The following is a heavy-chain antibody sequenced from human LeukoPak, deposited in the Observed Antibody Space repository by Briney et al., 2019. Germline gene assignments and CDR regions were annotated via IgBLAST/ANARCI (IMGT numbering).Heavy chain of an antibody. CDR1: GFTFSSYW. CDR3: ARDLGYCSGGNCYSGAFDI. V-gene: IGHV3-20*01. J-gene: IGHJ3*02. Sequence: GGSLRLSCAASGFTFSSYWMSWVRQAPGKGLEWVSGINWSGGSTGYADSVKGRFTISRDNAKNSLYLQMNSLRAEDTALYHCARDLGYCSGGNCYSGAFDIWGQGTMVTVSS. D-gene: IGHD2-15*01. CDR2: INWSGGST.